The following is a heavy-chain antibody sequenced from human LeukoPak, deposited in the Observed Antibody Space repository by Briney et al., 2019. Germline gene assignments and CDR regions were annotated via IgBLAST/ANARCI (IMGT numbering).Heavy chain of an antibody. J-gene: IGHJ4*02. V-gene: IGHV3-7*03. CDR3: ARDQYDTWSRRGNFDS. Sequence: GGSLRLSCVASGFTFGKYWMSWVRQAPGKGLEWVANIKLDGSEKNYVDSVKGRLTISRDNTKNSLYLQMNSLRAEDTAVFYCARDQYDTWSRRGNFDSWGQGTLVIVSS. CDR2: IKLDGSEK. CDR1: GFTFGKYW. D-gene: IGHD3-3*01.